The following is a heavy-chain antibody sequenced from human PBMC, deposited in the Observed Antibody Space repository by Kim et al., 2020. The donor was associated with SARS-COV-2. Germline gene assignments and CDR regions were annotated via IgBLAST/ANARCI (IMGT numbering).Heavy chain of an antibody. Sequence: INACNGNKKYSQKFQGRVTITRDTSASTAYMELSSLRSEDTAVYYCAIGAACVYWGQGTLVTVSS. CDR3: AIGAACVY. CDR2: INACNGNK. V-gene: IGHV1-3*01. J-gene: IGHJ4*02. D-gene: IGHD1-26*01.